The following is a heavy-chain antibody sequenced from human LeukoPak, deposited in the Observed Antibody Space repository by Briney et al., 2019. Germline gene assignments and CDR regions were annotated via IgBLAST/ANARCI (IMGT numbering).Heavy chain of an antibody. D-gene: IGHD5-12*01. V-gene: IGHV1-2*02. CDR2: INPNSGGT. Sequence: PGESLKISCKASGYTFTGYYMHWVRQAPGQGLEWMGWINPNSGGTNYAQKFQGRVTMTRDTSISTAYMELSRLRSDDTAVYYCARDAAGYDLGVDYWGQGTLVTVSS. CDR3: ARDAAGYDLGVDY. CDR1: GYTFTGYY. J-gene: IGHJ4*02.